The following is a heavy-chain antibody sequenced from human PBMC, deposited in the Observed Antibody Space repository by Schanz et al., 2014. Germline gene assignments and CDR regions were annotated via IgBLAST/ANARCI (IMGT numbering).Heavy chain of an antibody. Sequence: QVQLVQSGGEVKKPGASATVSCKASGYTFNNHGISWVRQAPGQGLEWMGWISVYHGHTTYAQKFQGRVTMTTDTSTSTAYMELRSLISDDTAVYYCVRDAGWAFGDYHGMDVWGQGTTVTVSS. CDR1: GYTFNNHG. D-gene: IGHD3-10*01. V-gene: IGHV1-18*01. J-gene: IGHJ6*02. CDR3: VRDAGWAFGDYHGMDV. CDR2: ISVYHGHT.